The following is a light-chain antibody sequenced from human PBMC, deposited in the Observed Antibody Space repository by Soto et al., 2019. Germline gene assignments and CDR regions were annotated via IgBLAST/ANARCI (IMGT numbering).Light chain of an antibody. J-gene: IGKJ2*01. CDR1: QSVSSSY. CDR3: QQYGSSSYT. V-gene: IGKV3-20*01. Sequence: EIVLTQSPGTLSLSPGERATLSCSASQSVSSSYLAWYQQKPGQAPRLLIYGASSRDTGIPDRFSGSGSGTDFTLTISRLEREDYAVYYCQQYGSSSYTFGQGTKLEIK. CDR2: GAS.